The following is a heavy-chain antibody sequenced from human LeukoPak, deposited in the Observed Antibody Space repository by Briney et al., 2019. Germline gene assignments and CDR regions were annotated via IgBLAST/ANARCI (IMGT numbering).Heavy chain of an antibody. CDR1: GGSISSSNW. D-gene: IGHD6-13*01. CDR3: ARVGQQLVWFDP. J-gene: IGHJ5*02. CDR2: VYHSGST. Sequence: ETLSLTCAVSGGSISSSNWWSWVRQPPGKGLEWIGEVYHSGSTNYNPSLKSRVTISVDKSKNQFSLKLSSVTAADTAVYYCARVGQQLVWFDPWGQGTLVTVSS. V-gene: IGHV4-4*02.